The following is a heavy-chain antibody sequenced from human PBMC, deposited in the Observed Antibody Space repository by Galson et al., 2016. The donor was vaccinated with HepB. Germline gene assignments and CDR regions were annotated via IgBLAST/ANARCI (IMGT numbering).Heavy chain of an antibody. Sequence: SLRLSCAASGFTFSNYWMYWVRQAPGKGLVWVSRIKTDGSITGYADSVKGRFTISRANGKKTMYLQMNSLRAEDMAVYYCAKSGKHLWSIDYWGQGALVTVSS. CDR1: GFTFSNYW. J-gene: IGHJ4*02. V-gene: IGHV3-74*01. CDR2: IKTDGSIT. D-gene: IGHD5-18*01. CDR3: AKSGKHLWSIDY.